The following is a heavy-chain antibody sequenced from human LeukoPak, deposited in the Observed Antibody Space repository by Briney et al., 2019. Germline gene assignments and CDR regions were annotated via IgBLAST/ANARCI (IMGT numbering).Heavy chain of an antibody. Sequence: GGSLRLSCAASEFTFSSYSMNWVRQAPGKGLEWVSVIGGSNGITFYVGSVKGRFTISRDNSKDTLYLQMNSLRAEDTAVYYCARNENSGWGYFDYWGQGTLVTVSS. J-gene: IGHJ4*02. V-gene: IGHV3-23*01. D-gene: IGHD5-12*01. CDR1: EFTFSSYS. CDR3: ARNENSGWGYFDY. CDR2: IGGSNGIT.